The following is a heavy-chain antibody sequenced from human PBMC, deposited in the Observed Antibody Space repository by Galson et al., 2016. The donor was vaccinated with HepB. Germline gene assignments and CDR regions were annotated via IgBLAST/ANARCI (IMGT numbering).Heavy chain of an antibody. V-gene: IGHV3-23*01. CDR1: GFIFSGYA. CDR2: IIGSGSIT. Sequence: SLRLSCAASGFIFSGYAMSWVRQAPGKGLEWVSAIIGSGSITYYADSVKGRFTVSRDNSKNTLYLQMNRLRGEDTAVYYCAKGFYGDSTGYFFDYWGQGTLVTVSS. CDR3: AKGFYGDSTGYFFDY. J-gene: IGHJ4*02. D-gene: IGHD4-17*01.